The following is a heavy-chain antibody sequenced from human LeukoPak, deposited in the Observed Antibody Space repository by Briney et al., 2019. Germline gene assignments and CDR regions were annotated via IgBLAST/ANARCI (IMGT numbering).Heavy chain of an antibody. V-gene: IGHV4-31*03. CDR1: GGSISSGGYY. D-gene: IGHD4-17*01. CDR2: IYYSGST. J-gene: IGHJ4*02. CDR3: ARGHGDYVHYFDY. Sequence: SETLSLTCTVSGGSISSGGYYWSWIRQHPGKGLEWIGNIYYSGSTYYNPSLKSRVTISVDTSKNQFSLKLSSVTAADTAVYYCARGHGDYVHYFDYWGQGTLVTVSS.